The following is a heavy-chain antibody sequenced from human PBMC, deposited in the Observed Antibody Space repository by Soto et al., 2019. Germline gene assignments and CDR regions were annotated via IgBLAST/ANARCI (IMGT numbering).Heavy chain of an antibody. CDR2: ISYDGSNK. CDR1: AFTSSRYS. Sequence: WVSLRLPCAPSAFTSSRYSMSWVRQATGKGLEGVAVISYDGSNKYYADSVTGRFTISRDNSKNTLYLQMNSLRDEDTAVYYCAKDRISGSRYVSYYYYGMDVWGQGTTVTVSS. J-gene: IGHJ6*02. D-gene: IGHD6-13*01. V-gene: IGHV3-30*18. CDR3: AKDRISGSRYVSYYYYGMDV.